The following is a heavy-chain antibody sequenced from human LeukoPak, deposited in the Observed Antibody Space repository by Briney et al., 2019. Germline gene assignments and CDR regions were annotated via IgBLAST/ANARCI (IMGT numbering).Heavy chain of an antibody. CDR1: GGSISSTIYY. J-gene: IGHJ5*02. CDR2: IYYSGST. CDR3: ARQRGYCSGGSCYGRWFDP. Sequence: SETPPLTCTVSGGSISSTIYYWGWIRQPPGKGLEWIGSIYYSGSTYYNPSLKSRVTISVDTSKDQFSLKLSSVTAADTAVYYCARQRGYCSGGSCYGRWFDPWGQGTLVSASS. D-gene: IGHD2-15*01. V-gene: IGHV4-39*01.